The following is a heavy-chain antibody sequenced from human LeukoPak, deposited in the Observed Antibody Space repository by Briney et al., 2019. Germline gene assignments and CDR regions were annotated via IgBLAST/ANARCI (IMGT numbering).Heavy chain of an antibody. D-gene: IGHD3-22*01. CDR1: GFTFDYYW. J-gene: IGHJ4*02. V-gene: IGHV3-74*01. Sequence: PGGFLRLSCAASGFTFDYYWMHWVRQAPGKGLMWVSRINTDGSNTRYADSVKGRFTISRDNAKNTLYLQMNGLRVEDTAVYYCVVWGEDRSGHRFDFWGQGTLVTVSS. CDR2: INTDGSNT. CDR3: VVWGEDRSGHRFDF.